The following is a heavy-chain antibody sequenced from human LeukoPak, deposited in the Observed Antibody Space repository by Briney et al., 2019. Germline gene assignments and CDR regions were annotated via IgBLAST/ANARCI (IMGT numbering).Heavy chain of an antibody. CDR3: ARRRGHNFDY. CDR2: IYYSGST. V-gene: IGHV4-39*01. CDR1: GDSISSSSYY. D-gene: IGHD5-18*01. J-gene: IGHJ4*02. Sequence: SETLSLTCTVSGDSISSSSYYWGWIRQPPGKGLEWIGSIYYSGSTYYNPSLKSRVTISVDASKNQFSLKLSSVTAADTAVYYCARRRGHNFDYWGQGTLVTVSS.